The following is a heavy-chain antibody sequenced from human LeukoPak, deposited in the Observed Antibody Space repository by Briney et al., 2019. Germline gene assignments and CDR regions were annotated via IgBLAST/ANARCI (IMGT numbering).Heavy chain of an antibody. CDR2: ISWNSGSI. D-gene: IGHD6-19*01. Sequence: GGSLRLSCAASGFTFDDYAMHWVRQAPGKGLEWVSGISWNSGSIGYADSVKGRFTISRDNAKNSLYLQMNSLRAEDMALYYCAAAVAGYFDYWGQGTQVTVSS. V-gene: IGHV3-9*03. CDR3: AAAVAGYFDY. J-gene: IGHJ4*02. CDR1: GFTFDDYA.